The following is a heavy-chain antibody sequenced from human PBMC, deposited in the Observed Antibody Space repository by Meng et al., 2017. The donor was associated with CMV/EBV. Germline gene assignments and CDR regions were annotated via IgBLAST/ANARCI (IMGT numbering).Heavy chain of an antibody. CDR1: FTGYY. J-gene: IGHJ2*01. CDR3: ARDGYYYGSSGYRSRYFDL. CDR2: INPNSGGT. D-gene: IGHD3-22*01. Sequence: FTGYYMDWVRQAPGQGLEWMGWINPNSGGTNYARKFQGRVTMTRDTSISTAYMELSRLRSDDTAVYYCARDGYYYGSSGYRSRYFDLWGRGTLVTVSS. V-gene: IGHV1-2*02.